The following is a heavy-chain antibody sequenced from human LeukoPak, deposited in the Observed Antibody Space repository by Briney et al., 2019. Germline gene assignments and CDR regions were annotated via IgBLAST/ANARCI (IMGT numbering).Heavy chain of an antibody. Sequence: SETLSLTCTVSGGSISSSSYYWGWIRQPPGKGLEWIGSIYYSGSTYYNPSLKSRVTISVDTSKNQFSLKLSSVTAADTAVYYCARQTSYYDILTGYYIGNFGYWGQGTLVTVSS. CDR3: ARQTSYYDILTGYYIGNFGY. J-gene: IGHJ4*02. CDR2: IYYSGST. V-gene: IGHV4-39*01. CDR1: GGSISSSSYY. D-gene: IGHD3-9*01.